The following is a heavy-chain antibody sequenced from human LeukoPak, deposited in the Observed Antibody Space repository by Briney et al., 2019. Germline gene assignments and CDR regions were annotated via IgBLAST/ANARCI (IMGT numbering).Heavy chain of an antibody. J-gene: IGHJ4*02. Sequence: GGSLRLSCASSGFIFSNAWMSWVRQPPGKGLEWVGRIKSKTDGGTTDYAAPVKGRFTISRDDSKNTLYLQMNSLKGEDTAVYYCPTIRGYTSSWPFDYWGQGALVTVSS. CDR2: IKSKTDGGTT. D-gene: IGHD6-13*01. CDR3: PTIRGYTSSWPFDY. V-gene: IGHV3-15*01. CDR1: GFIFSNAW.